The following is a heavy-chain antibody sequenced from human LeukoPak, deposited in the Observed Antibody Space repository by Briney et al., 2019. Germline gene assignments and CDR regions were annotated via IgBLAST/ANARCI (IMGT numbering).Heavy chain of an antibody. CDR3: VRDLGHSRHYFEY. CDR1: GYIFSTYF. Sequence: GGSLRLSCAASGYIFSTYFKNGVRETRGRGLEWMICINQDGSETNYVDSVRGRFTISRDNTKNSVYLQMNSLRAEDTAVYYCVRDLGHSRHYFEYWGQGALVTVSS. D-gene: IGHD7-27*01. J-gene: IGHJ4*02. V-gene: IGHV3-7*01. CDR2: INQDGSET.